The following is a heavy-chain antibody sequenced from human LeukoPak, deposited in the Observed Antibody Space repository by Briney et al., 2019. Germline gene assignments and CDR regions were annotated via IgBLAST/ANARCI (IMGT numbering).Heavy chain of an antibody. CDR1: GFTFSSYY. CDR3: VRIPF. J-gene: IGHJ4*02. Sequence: GGSLRLSCAASGFTFSSYYMHWVRQVSGKGLVWVSRINSDGTATTYADSVKGRFTISRDNAKNTVYLQMNSLRAEDTAVYYCVRIPFWGQGTLVTVSS. D-gene: IGHD2-21*01. CDR2: INSDGTAT. V-gene: IGHV3-74*01.